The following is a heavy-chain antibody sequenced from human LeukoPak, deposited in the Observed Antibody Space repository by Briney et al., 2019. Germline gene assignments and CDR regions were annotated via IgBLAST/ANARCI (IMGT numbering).Heavy chain of an antibody. CDR2: ISYDGSNE. J-gene: IGHJ6*02. Sequence: GGSLRLSCAASGFTFSSYGMHWVRQAPGKGLEWVALISYDGSNEYYADSVRGRFAISRDNSKFTLYMQMNSLRAEDTAVYYCARVRAGYCTSTSCYTGMDVWGQGTTVTVSS. D-gene: IGHD2-2*01. CDR1: GFTFSSYG. CDR3: ARVRAGYCTSTSCYTGMDV. V-gene: IGHV3-30*03.